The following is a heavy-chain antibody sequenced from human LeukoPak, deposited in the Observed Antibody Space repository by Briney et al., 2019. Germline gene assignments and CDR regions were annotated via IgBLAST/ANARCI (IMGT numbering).Heavy chain of an antibody. D-gene: IGHD6-13*01. Sequence: SETLSLTCTVSGYSISSGYYWGWIRQPPGKGLEWIGSIYHGGSTYYNPSLKSRVTISVDTSKNQFSLKLSSVTAADTAVYYCARDAYSSSWQPGWFDPWGQGTLVTVSS. J-gene: IGHJ5*02. CDR2: IYHGGST. V-gene: IGHV4-38-2*02. CDR1: GYSISSGYY. CDR3: ARDAYSSSWQPGWFDP.